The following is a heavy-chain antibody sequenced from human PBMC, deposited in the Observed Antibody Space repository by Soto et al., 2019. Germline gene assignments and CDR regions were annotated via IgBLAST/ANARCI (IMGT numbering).Heavy chain of an antibody. CDR2: IYYSGST. D-gene: IGHD4-17*01. V-gene: IGHV4-31*03. CDR1: GGSISSGGYY. Sequence: HSATLSLTCTVSGGSISSGGYYWSWIRQHPGKGLEWIGYIYYSGSTYYNPSLKSRVTISVDTSKNQFSLKLSSVTAADTAVYYCARANYGDYESYWGQGTLVTVSS. J-gene: IGHJ4*02. CDR3: ARANYGDYESY.